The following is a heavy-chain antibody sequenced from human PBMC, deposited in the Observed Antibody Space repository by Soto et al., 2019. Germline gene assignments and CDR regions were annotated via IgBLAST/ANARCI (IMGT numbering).Heavy chain of an antibody. CDR1: GFTLSNYG. CDR3: ARDGGSSGSSRWFDT. Sequence: GGSLRLSCVASGFTLSNYGMHWVRQAPGKGLEWIALIWYEGTTKYSTDSMKGRFSISRDQSKSTLYLQVNSLRAEDTATYYCARDGGSSGSSRWFDTWGQGTLVTVAS. J-gene: IGHJ5*02. CDR2: IWYEGTTK. V-gene: IGHV3-33*01. D-gene: IGHD3-10*01.